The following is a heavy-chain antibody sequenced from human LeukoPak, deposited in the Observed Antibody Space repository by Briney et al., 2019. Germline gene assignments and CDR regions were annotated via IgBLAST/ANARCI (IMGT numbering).Heavy chain of an antibody. D-gene: IGHD4-23*01. CDR2: ISGSGGST. CDR3: AKRAVGPFDY. Sequence: GGSLRLSCAASGYTFSSYAMSWVRQAPGKGLAWVSAISGSGGSTYYADSLKGRFTISRDNSKNTLYLQMNSLRAEDTAVYYCAKRAVGPFDYWGQGTLVTVSS. CDR1: GYTFSSYA. V-gene: IGHV3-23*01. J-gene: IGHJ4*02.